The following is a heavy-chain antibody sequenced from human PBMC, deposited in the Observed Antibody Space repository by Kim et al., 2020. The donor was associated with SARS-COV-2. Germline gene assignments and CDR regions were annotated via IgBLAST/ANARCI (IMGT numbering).Heavy chain of an antibody. D-gene: IGHD5-18*01. CDR2: IYTSGST. CDR3: ASGASYGYYYGMDV. J-gene: IGHJ6*02. V-gene: IGHV4-61*02. Sequence: SETLSLTCTVSGGSISSGSYYWSWIRQPAGKGLEWIGRIYTSGSTNYNPSLKSRVTISVDTSKNQFSLKLSSVTAADTAVYYCASGASYGYYYGMDVWGQGTTVTVSS. CDR1: GGSISSGSYY.